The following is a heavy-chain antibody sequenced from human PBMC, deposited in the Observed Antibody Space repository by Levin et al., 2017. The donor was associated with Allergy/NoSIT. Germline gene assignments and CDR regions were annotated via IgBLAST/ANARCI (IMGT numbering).Heavy chain of an antibody. CDR2: ISYDGSNK. CDR1: GFTFSSYG. D-gene: IGHD3-22*01. CDR3: AKDYYDSSGYYRPWDY. Sequence: GESLKISCAASGFTFSSYGMHWVRQAPGKGLEWVAVISYDGSNKYYADSVKGRFTISRDNSKNTLYLQMNSLRAEDTAVYYCAKDYYDSSGYYRPWDYWGQGTLVTVSS. J-gene: IGHJ4*02. V-gene: IGHV3-30*18.